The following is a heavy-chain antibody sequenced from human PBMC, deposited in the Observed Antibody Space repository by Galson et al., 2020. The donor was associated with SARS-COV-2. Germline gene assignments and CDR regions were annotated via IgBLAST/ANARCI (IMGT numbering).Heavy chain of an antibody. CDR1: GFTISRNW. J-gene: IGHJ4*02. CDR2: IYREGRTT. Sequence: ALHGQSLKLSCAATGFTISRNWMHWIRQAPGKGLVWVSRIYREGRTTSSADSVKGRFTISGDNAKNTLYLQMNSLRAEDTAVYYCARGDMGNDYFDYWGQGTLVTVSS. V-gene: IGHV3-74*01. D-gene: IGHD7-27*01. CDR3: ARGDMGNDYFDY.